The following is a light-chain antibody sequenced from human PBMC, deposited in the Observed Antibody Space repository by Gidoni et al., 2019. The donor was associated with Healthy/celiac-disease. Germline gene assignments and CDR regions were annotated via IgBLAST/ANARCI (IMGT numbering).Light chain of an antibody. V-gene: IGKV3-11*01. CDR3: QQRSNWPPGLT. CDR2: DAS. Sequence: EIVLTQSPATLSLSPGERATLSCRASQRVSSYLTWYKQKPGQAPSLLIYDASNRATGIPARFSGIGSGTDFTRTISSLEPEDFAVYYCQQRSNWPPGLTFXPXTKVDIK. J-gene: IGKJ3*01. CDR1: QRVSSY.